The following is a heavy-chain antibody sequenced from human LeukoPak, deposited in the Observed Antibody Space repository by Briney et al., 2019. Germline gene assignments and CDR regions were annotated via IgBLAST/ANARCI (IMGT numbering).Heavy chain of an antibody. CDR3: ARRVMDRITPSVMGAFDI. V-gene: IGHV4-39*01. J-gene: IGHJ3*02. Sequence: SETLSLTCTVSGGSISSSSYYWGWIRQPPGKGLEWIGSIFYSGSTYYNPSLKSRVTISVDTSKNQFSLSLSSVTAADTAVYYCARRVMDRITPSVMGAFDIWGQGTMVTVSS. D-gene: IGHD3-10*01. CDR2: IFYSGST. CDR1: GGSISSSSYY.